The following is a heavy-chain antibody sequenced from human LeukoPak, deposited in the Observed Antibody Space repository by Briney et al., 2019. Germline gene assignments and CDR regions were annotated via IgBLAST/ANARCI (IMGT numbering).Heavy chain of an antibody. D-gene: IGHD2-15*01. CDR1: GFIFSNDA. J-gene: IGHJ5*02. V-gene: IGHV3-23*01. Sequence: GGSLRLSCAASGFIFSNDAMSWVRQAPGKGLEWVCSISNRGDRTYYAASVRGRLTISRDNSKNTLFLEMNSLRAEDTAVYYCAKDPTAGYCSGGSCYSGNWFDPWGQGTLVTVSS. CDR3: AKDPTAGYCSGGSCYSGNWFDP. CDR2: ISNRGDRT.